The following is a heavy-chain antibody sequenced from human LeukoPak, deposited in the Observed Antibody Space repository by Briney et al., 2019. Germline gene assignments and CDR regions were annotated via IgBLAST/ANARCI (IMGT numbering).Heavy chain of an antibody. CDR1: GYTFTGYY. D-gene: IGHD2-2*01. CDR3: ARDRKDCSSTSCYFRVSDWFDP. J-gene: IGHJ5*02. Sequence: GASVKVSCKASGYTFTGYYMHWVRRAPGQGLEWMGWINPNSGGTNYAQKFQGRVTMTRDTSISTAYMEPSRLRSDDTAVYYCARDRKDCSSTSCYFRVSDWFDPWGQGTLVTVSS. V-gene: IGHV1-2*02. CDR2: INPNSGGT.